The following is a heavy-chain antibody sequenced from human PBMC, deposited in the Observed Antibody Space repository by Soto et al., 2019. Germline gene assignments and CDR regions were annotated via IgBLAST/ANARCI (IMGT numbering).Heavy chain of an antibody. V-gene: IGHV4-4*02. CDR2: IYHTGST. CDR1: GGSISSANY. J-gene: IGHJ4*02. D-gene: IGHD6-19*01. Sequence: LCGGSISSANYWSWLRQPPGKGLEWIGEIYHTGSTNYNPSLKSRVTLSVDKSKNQFSLKLTSVTAADTAVYYCARHSGWRFDYWGQGTLVTVSS. CDR3: ARHSGWRFDY.